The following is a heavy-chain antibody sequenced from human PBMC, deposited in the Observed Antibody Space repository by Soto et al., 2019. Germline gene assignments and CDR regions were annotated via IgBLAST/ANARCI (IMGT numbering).Heavy chain of an antibody. CDR2: INHSGST. D-gene: IGHD3-10*01. V-gene: IGHV4-34*01. CDR1: GGSFSGYY. J-gene: IGHJ4*02. Sequence: PSETLSLTCAVYGGSFSGYYWSWIRQPPGKGLEWIGEINHSGSTNYNPSLKSRVTISVDTSKNQFSLKLSSVTAADTAVYYCARESRGMVRGVTQVWYFDYWGQGTLVTVSS. CDR3: ARESRGMVRGVTQVWYFDY.